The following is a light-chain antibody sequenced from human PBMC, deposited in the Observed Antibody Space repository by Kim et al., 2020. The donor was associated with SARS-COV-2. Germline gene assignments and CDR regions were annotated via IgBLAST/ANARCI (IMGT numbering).Light chain of an antibody. CDR1: HSLVYSDENIS. CDR2: KVS. V-gene: IGKV2-30*01. CDR3: MQGTHWPFT. J-gene: IGKJ3*01. Sequence: PASLSGSFSHSLVYSDENISLNCFPQMPGQSPRRLIYKVSNRDSGVPDRFSGSGSGTDFTLQISRVEAEDVGVYYCMQGTHWPFTFGPGTKVDIK.